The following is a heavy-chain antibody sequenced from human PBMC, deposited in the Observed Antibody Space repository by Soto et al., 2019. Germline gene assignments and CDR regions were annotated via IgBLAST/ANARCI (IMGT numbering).Heavy chain of an antibody. CDR3: ARGVDYYATSGYFGFDS. CDR2: VHYSGST. J-gene: IGHJ4*02. D-gene: IGHD3-16*01. V-gene: IGHV4-59*01. Sequence: SETLSLTCNLSGGSFHNFYWLWIRQPPGKGLEWVGHVHYSGSTNYSPSLNSRATISLDTSKSQLSLKLRSVTAAVTAMYFCARGVDYYATSGYFGFDSWGQGIPVTVSS. CDR1: GGSFHNFY.